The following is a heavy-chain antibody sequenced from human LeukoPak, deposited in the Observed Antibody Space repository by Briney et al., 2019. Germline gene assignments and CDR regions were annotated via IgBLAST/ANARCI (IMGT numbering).Heavy chain of an antibody. CDR1: GGSFSGYY. CDR2: INHSGST. V-gene: IGHV4-34*01. Sequence: SETLSLTCAVYGGSFSGYYWSRIRQPPGKGLEWIGEINHSGSTNYNPSLKSRVTISVDTSKNQFSLKLSSVTAADTAVYYCASYYYDSSGYYYPNNWGQGTLVTVSS. D-gene: IGHD3-22*01. CDR3: ASYYYDSSGYYYPNN. J-gene: IGHJ4*02.